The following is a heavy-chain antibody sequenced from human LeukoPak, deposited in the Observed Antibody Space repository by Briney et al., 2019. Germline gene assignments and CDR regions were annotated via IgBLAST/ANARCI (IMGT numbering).Heavy chain of an antibody. D-gene: IGHD2-2*01. CDR3: ARGGREYQLLLGPFDY. J-gene: IGHJ4*02. Sequence: ASVKVSCKASGYTFTSYGISWVRQAPGQGLEWMGWISAYNGNTNYAQKLQGRVTMTTDTSTSTAYMELRSLRSDDTAVYYCARGGREYQLLLGPFDYWGQGTLVTVSS. CDR1: GYTFTSYG. V-gene: IGHV1-18*01. CDR2: ISAYNGNT.